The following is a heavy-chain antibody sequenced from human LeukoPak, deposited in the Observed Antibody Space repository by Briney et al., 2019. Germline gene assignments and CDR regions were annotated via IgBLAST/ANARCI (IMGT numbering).Heavy chain of an antibody. V-gene: IGHV3-23*01. CDR2: FSGSGGST. CDR1: GFTFSSFG. Sequence: PGGSLRLSCAASGFTFSSFGMSWVRQAPGKGLEWVSTFSGSGGSTYYADSVKGRFSISRDNSKNTLYLQMNSLRAEDTAAYYCARSGLNRFDYWGRGTLVTVSS. D-gene: IGHD2-15*01. J-gene: IGHJ4*02. CDR3: ARSGLNRFDY.